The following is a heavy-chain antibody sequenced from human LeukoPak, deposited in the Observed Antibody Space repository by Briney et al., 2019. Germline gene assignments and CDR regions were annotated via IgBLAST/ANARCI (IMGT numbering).Heavy chain of an antibody. Sequence: GGSLRLSCAASGFTFTSFAMSWVRQAPGKGLEWVSTISRSGVATYYANSVKGRFTISRDNSKNSLYLQMNSLRAEDTALYYCARAEYSSGWSDAFDIWGQGTMVTVSS. CDR3: ARAEYSSGWSDAFDI. J-gene: IGHJ3*02. CDR1: GFTFTSFA. CDR2: ISRSGVAT. D-gene: IGHD6-19*01. V-gene: IGHV3-23*01.